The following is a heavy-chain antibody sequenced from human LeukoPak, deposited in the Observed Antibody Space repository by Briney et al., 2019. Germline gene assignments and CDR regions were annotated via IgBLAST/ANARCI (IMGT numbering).Heavy chain of an antibody. J-gene: IGHJ3*02. V-gene: IGHV3-21*01. CDR2: ISSSSSYI. D-gene: IGHD6-19*01. Sequence: GGSLRLSCAASGFTFSSYSMNWVRQAPGKGLEWVSSISSSSSYIYYADSVKGRFTISRDNAKNSLYLQMNSLRAEDTAVYYCARGLKQWLPYDAFDIWGQGTMVTVSS. CDR3: ARGLKQWLPYDAFDI. CDR1: GFTFSSYS.